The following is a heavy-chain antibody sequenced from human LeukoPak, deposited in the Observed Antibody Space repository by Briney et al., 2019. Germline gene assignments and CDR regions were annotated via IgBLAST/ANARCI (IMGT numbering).Heavy chain of an antibody. CDR2: ISYDGSNK. D-gene: IGHD6-13*01. J-gene: IGHJ4*02. CDR1: GFTFSTYA. CDR3: AKEGLGSSWYPNYFDY. V-gene: IGHV3-30*18. Sequence: GRPLRLSCAASGFTFSTYAMHWVRQAPGKGLEWVALISYDGSNKYYADFVKGRFTISRDSSKNTLYLQVNSLRAEDTAVYYCAKEGLGSSWYPNYFDYWGQGTLVTVSS.